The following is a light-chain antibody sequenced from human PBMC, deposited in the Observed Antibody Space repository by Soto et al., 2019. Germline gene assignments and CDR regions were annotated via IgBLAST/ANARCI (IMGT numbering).Light chain of an antibody. CDR1: SSDVGGYNY. V-gene: IGLV2-8*01. CDR2: EVI. Sequence: QSVLTQPPSASGSPGQSVTISCTGTSSDVGGYNYVSWYQQYPGKAPKLMIYEVITRPSGVPDRFSGSKSGNTASLTVSGLQAEDEADYYCSSYAGSNNVVFGGGTQLTVL. CDR3: SSYAGSNNVV. J-gene: IGLJ2*01.